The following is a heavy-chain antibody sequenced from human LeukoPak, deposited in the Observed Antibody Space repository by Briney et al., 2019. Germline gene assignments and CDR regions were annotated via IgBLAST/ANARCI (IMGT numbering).Heavy chain of an antibody. CDR3: ARAAYDSSGYLTL. CDR1: GFTFSSYG. D-gene: IGHD3-22*01. Sequence: GRSLRPSCAASGFTFSSYGMHWVRQAPGKGLEWVAVIWYDGTNRYYADSVKGRFTISRDNSKNTLFLQMNILRAEDTAVYYCARAAYDSSGYLTLWGQGTLVAVSS. CDR2: IWYDGTNR. J-gene: IGHJ4*02. V-gene: IGHV3-33*01.